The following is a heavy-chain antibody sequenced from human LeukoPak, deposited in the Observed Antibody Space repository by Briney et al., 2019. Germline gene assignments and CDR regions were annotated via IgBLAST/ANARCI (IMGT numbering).Heavy chain of an antibody. V-gene: IGHV3-30*18. D-gene: IGHD3-10*01. CDR2: ISYDGSNK. CDR1: GFIFSSYG. J-gene: IGHJ4*02. CDR3: AKDDSGSYLPNYYFDY. Sequence: GRSLRLSCAASGFIFSSYGMHWVRQAPGKGLEWVAVISYDGSNKHYTDSVKGRFTISRDNSKNTLYLQMNSLRAEDTAVYYCAKDDSGSYLPNYYFDYWGQGTLVTVSS.